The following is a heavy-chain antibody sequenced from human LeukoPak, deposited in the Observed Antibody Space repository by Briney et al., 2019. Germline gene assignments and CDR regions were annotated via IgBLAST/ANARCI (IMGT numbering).Heavy chain of an antibody. Sequence: ASVKVSCKASGYTFTSYGISWVRQAPGQGLEWMGWISAYNGNTNYAQKLQGRVTMTTDTSTSTAYMELRSLRSDDTALYYCARDSDYYDSSGYYALPTGYWGQGTLVTVSS. V-gene: IGHV1-18*01. CDR3: ARDSDYYDSSGYYALPTGY. J-gene: IGHJ4*02. CDR1: GYTFTSYG. CDR2: ISAYNGNT. D-gene: IGHD3-22*01.